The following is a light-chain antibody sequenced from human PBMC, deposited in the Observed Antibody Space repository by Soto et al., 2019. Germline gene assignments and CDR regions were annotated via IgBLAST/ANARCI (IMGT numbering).Light chain of an antibody. CDR2: AAS. V-gene: IGKV1-9*01. CDR3: QQLNSYPPSIT. Sequence: DIQLTQSPSFLSASVGDRVTITCRASQGISSYLAWYQQKPGKAPKLLIYAASTLQSGVPSRFSGSGSGTEFTLTISSPQPEDFATYYCQQLNSYPPSITFGQGTRLEIK. J-gene: IGKJ5*01. CDR1: QGISSY.